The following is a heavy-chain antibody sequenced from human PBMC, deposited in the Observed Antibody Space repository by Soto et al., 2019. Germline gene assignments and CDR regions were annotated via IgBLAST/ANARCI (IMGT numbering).Heavy chain of an antibody. D-gene: IGHD6-19*01. CDR3: ARLPIPYKYSSGWPQIDY. Sequence: GETLKRSCKGSGYSFTSYWIGWVRQMPGKGLEWMGIIYPGDSDTRYSPSFQGQVTISADKSISTAYLQWSSLKASDTAMYYCARLPIPYKYSSGWPQIDYWGQVTLVTVST. CDR1: GYSFTSYW. J-gene: IGHJ4*02. V-gene: IGHV5-51*01. CDR2: IYPGDSDT.